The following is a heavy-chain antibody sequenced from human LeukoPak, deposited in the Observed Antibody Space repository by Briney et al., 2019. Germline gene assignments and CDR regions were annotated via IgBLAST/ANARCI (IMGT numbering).Heavy chain of an antibody. Sequence: SETLSLTCTVSGGSISSYYWSWIRQAPRKGQEWLGYIYYSGSTNYNPSLKSRVTISVDTSKNQFSLKLSSVTAANTVVYYCARLHDGVRGVIISGNYWGQGTLVTVSS. CDR2: IYYSGST. D-gene: IGHD3-10*01. J-gene: IGHJ4*02. V-gene: IGHV4-59*01. CDR3: ARLHDGVRGVIISGNY. CDR1: GGSISSYY.